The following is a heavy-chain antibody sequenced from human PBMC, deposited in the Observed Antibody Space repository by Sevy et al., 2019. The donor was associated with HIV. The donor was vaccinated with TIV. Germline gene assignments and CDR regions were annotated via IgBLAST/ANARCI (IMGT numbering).Heavy chain of an antibody. CDR2: ISSSSSTI. CDR1: GFTFSSYS. CDR3: ARVVVTMVRGVIMPPTYGMDV. Sequence: GGSLRLSCAASGFTFSSYSMNWVRQAPGKGLEWVSYISSSSSTIYYADSVKGRFTISRDNAKNSLYLQMNSLRDEDTAVYYCARVVVTMVRGVIMPPTYGMDVWGQGTTVTVSS. V-gene: IGHV3-48*02. J-gene: IGHJ6*02. D-gene: IGHD3-10*01.